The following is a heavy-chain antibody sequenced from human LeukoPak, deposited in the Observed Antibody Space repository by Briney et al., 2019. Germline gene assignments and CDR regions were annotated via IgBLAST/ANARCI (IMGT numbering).Heavy chain of an antibody. D-gene: IGHD2-21*02. CDR2: IYSGGST. Sequence: GGSLRLSRAASGFTLSSNYMSWVRQAPGKGLEWVSVIYSGGSTYYADSVKGRFTISRDNYKNTLYLQMKSLRAEDTAVYYCARMSVTDIPSPYFDYWGQGTLVTVSS. CDR3: ARMSVTDIPSPYFDY. CDR1: GFTLSSNY. J-gene: IGHJ4*02. V-gene: IGHV3-53*01.